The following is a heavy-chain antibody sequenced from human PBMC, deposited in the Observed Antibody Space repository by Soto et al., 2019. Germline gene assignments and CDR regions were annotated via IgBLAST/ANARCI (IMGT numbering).Heavy chain of an antibody. J-gene: IGHJ4*02. V-gene: IGHV2-5*01. Sequence: GPTLVNPTQTLTLTCSFSGFSLRTRGVGVGWVRQAPGKALEWLAVIYWNDDKRFRPSLKSRLTITKDTSKNQVVLTMTEMDPVDTATYYCAHSQGLWDPFAYWGQGTLVTVSS. CDR1: GFSLRTRGVG. D-gene: IGHD2-21*01. CDR2: IYWNDDK. CDR3: AHSQGLWDPFAY.